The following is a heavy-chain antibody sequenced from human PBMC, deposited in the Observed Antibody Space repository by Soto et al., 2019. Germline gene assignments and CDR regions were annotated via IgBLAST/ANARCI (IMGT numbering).Heavy chain of an antibody. CDR2: CRNKANSYTT. CDR3: ARGPAAGYSYCFDY. D-gene: IGHD3-22*01. V-gene: IGHV3-72*01. CDR1: GFTFSDHY. Sequence: GGSLRLSCAASGFTFSDHYMDWVRQAPGKGLEWVGRCRNKANSYTTEYAASVKGRFTVSRDESKNSLYLQMNSLKTEDTAVYYCARGPAAGYSYCFDYWGHGTLVTVSS. J-gene: IGHJ4*01.